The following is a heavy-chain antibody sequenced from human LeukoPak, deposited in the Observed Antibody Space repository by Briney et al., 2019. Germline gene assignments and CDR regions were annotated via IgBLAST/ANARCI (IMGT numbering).Heavy chain of an antibody. D-gene: IGHD7-27*01. CDR2: INPNSGAT. V-gene: IGHV1-2*02. CDR1: GYSFTTYY. Sequence: ASVKVSCKASGYSFTTYYMFWVRQAPGQGLEWMGWINPNSGATNYAQKFQGRVTLARDTFIKTVYMELSSLMSDDTAIYYCARGDWGSGALDIWGQGTMVTISS. CDR3: ARGDWGSGALDI. J-gene: IGHJ3*02.